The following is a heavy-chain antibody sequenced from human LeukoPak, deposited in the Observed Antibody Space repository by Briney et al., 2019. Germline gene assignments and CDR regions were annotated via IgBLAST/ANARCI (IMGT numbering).Heavy chain of an antibody. D-gene: IGHD6-13*01. CDR3: ARDAFSGYSSSWHEDF. Sequence: ASVKVSCKASGYTFTAYYMHWVRQAPRQGIEWMGWINPTSGATNYAQKFLGRMTMTRDTFITTAYMELNRLTSDDTAVYFCARDAFSGYSSSWHEDFWGQGTLVAVSS. V-gene: IGHV1-2*02. CDR1: GYTFTAYY. CDR2: INPTSGAT. J-gene: IGHJ4*02.